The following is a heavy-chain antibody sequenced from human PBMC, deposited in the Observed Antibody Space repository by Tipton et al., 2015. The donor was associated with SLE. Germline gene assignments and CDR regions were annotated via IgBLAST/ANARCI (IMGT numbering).Heavy chain of an antibody. CDR2: ISVGEGNT. CDR3: AKGVYSCSD. D-gene: IGHD6-13*01. Sequence: GSLRLSCVASGFSIDNYWMHWVRQVPGKGLEWVSSISVGEGNTYDADSVKGRFTISRDNTKNTLFLQMNSLRAEDTAVYYCAKGVYSCSDWGQGTLVTVSS. CDR1: GFSIDNYW. J-gene: IGHJ4*02. V-gene: IGHV3-23*01.